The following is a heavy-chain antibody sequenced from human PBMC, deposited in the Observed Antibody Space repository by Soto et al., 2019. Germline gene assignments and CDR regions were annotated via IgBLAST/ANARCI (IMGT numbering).Heavy chain of an antibody. CDR1: GCSISSYY. J-gene: IGHJ4*02. CDR3: ARGGTEPDTAIGY. Sequence: SETPSLTCTFSGCSISSYYWSWIPQPPGKGLEWIGYIYYSGSTNYNPSLKSRVTISVDTSKNQFSLKLSSVTAADTAVYYCARGGTEPDTAIGYWGQGTLVTVSS. CDR2: IYYSGST. V-gene: IGHV4-59*01. D-gene: IGHD5-18*01.